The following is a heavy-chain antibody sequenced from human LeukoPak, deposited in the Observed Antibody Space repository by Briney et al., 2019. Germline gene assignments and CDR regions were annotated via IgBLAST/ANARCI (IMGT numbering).Heavy chain of an antibody. Sequence: GGSLRLSCAASGFTFSNYWMHWVRQAPGKGPVWVSRINSDGSSTRFADSVQGRVTISRDNGKNTVYLQMNSLRAEETAVYYCARGGDSSNWYPGYFDYWGQGALVTVSS. V-gene: IGHV3-74*01. CDR1: GFTFSNYW. D-gene: IGHD6-13*01. CDR3: ARGGDSSNWYPGYFDY. J-gene: IGHJ4*02. CDR2: INSDGSST.